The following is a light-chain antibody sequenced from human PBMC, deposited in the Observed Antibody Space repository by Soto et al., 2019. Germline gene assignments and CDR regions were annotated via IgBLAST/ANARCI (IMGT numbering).Light chain of an antibody. Sequence: QSALTQPASVSGSPGQSITISCTGTSSDVGGYNYVSWYQQHPGKAPKLMIYDVSTRPSGVSHRFSGSKSGNTASLTIAGLQAEDEADYYCSSYTSSSTRVVFGGGTKLTVL. CDR3: SSYTSSSTRVV. CDR2: DVS. J-gene: IGLJ2*01. V-gene: IGLV2-14*01. CDR1: SSDVGGYNY.